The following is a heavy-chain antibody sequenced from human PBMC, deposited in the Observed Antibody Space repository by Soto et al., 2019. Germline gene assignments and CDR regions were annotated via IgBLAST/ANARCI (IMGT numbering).Heavy chain of an antibody. CDR1: GFTFSSYA. D-gene: IGHD6-19*01. Sequence: EVQLLESGGGLVQPGGSLRLSCAASGFTFSSYAMSWVRQAPGNGLEWVSAISGSGGSTYYADAVKGRFTISRDTSKNTLYLQMNSLRAEDTAVYYCEKEDSTEDSSGWFHYWGQRTLVTVSS. J-gene: IGHJ4*02. V-gene: IGHV3-23*01. CDR3: EKEDSTEDSSGWFHY. CDR2: ISGSGGST.